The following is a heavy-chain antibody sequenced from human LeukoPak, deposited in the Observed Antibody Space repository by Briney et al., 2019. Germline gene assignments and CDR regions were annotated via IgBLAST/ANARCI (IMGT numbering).Heavy chain of an antibody. Sequence: SETLSLTCTVSGGSISSSSYYWGWIRQPPGKGLEWIGSIYYSGSTYYNPSLKSRVTISVDTSKNQFSLKLSSVTAADTAVYYCATCITIFGVVRTFDYWGQGTLVTVSS. CDR1: GGSISSSSYY. CDR3: ATCITIFGVVRTFDY. D-gene: IGHD3-3*01. CDR2: IYYSGST. J-gene: IGHJ4*02. V-gene: IGHV4-39*01.